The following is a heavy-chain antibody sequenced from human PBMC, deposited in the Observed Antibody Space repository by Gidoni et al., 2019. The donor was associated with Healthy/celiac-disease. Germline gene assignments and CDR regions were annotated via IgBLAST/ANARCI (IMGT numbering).Heavy chain of an antibody. V-gene: IGHV3-15*01. Sequence: EVRLVEAGCGLVTPGGSLRLSCAASGFTFSNAWMSCVRQAPWKGLECVVRIKSKTDGGTTDYAASVNVRFTISRDYSKNTLYLQMNSLKTEDTAVYYCTTDRRIQLWLEVVYFDYWGQGTLVTVSS. CDR2: IKSKTDGGTT. D-gene: IGHD5-18*01. J-gene: IGHJ4*02. CDR1: GFTFSNAW. CDR3: TTDRRIQLWLEVVYFDY.